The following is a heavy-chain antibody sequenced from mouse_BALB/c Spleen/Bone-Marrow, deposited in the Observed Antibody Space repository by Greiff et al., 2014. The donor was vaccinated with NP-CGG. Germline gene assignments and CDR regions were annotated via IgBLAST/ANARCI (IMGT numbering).Heavy chain of an antibody. CDR3: ARYYYGSSYFDY. CDR2: IDPANGNT. CDR1: GFNIKDTY. D-gene: IGHD1-1*01. V-gene: IGHV14-3*02. J-gene: IGHJ2*01. Sequence: VQLKESGAELVKPGASVKLSCTASGFNIKDTYMHWVKQRPEQGLEWIGRIDPANGNTKCDPKFQGKATITAGTSSNTAYLQLSSLTSEDTAVYYCARYYYGSSYFDYWGQGTTLAVSS.